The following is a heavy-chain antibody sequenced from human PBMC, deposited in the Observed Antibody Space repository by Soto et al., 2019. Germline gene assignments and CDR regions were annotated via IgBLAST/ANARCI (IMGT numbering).Heavy chain of an antibody. D-gene: IGHD5-12*01. CDR1: GGTFSSYA. V-gene: IGHV1-69*13. Sequence: SVKVSCKASGGTFSSYAISWVRQAPGQGLEWMGGIIPIFGTANYAQKFQGRVTITADESTSTAYMELSSLRSEDTAVYYCARGIVATIKYYYYGMDVWGQGTTVTVSS. CDR2: IIPIFGTA. CDR3: ARGIVATIKYYYYGMDV. J-gene: IGHJ6*02.